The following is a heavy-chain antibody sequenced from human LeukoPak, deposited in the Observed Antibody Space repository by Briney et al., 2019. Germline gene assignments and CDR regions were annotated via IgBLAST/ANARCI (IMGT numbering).Heavy chain of an antibody. V-gene: IGHV4-38-2*02. D-gene: IGHD6-6*01. CDR3: ARLITSRRRMDY. J-gene: IGHJ4*02. CDR2: IYHSGST. CDR1: GYSISSGYY. Sequence: SETLSLTCTVSGYSISSGYYWGWIRQPPGKGLEWIGSIYHSGSTYYNPSLKSRVTISVDTSKNQFSLKVSSVTAADTAVYYCARLITSRRRMDYWGQGALVTVSS.